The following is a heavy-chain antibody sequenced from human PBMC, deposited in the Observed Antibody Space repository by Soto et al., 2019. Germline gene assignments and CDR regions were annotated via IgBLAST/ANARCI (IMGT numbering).Heavy chain of an antibody. CDR3: ARRTSGWYLDY. V-gene: IGHV3-23*01. Sequence: EVQLLESGGGLVQPGGSLRLSCAASGFTFSSYAMSWVRQAPGKGLEWVSVISGSGDSTYYADSVKGRFTISRDNSKNSRSLQMNSLRAEDTAVYYCARRTSGWYLDYWGQGTLVTVSS. CDR1: GFTFSSYA. D-gene: IGHD6-19*01. CDR2: ISGSGDST. J-gene: IGHJ4*02.